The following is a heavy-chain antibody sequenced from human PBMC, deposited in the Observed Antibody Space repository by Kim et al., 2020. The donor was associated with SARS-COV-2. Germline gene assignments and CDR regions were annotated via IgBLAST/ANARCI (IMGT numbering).Heavy chain of an antibody. D-gene: IGHD4-17*01. Sequence: NYSQKFQGRVTITRDTSASTAYMELSSLRSEDTAVYYCASGRVTTRNLSYWGQGTLVTVSS. CDR3: ASGRVTTRNLSY. J-gene: IGHJ4*02. V-gene: IGHV1-3*01.